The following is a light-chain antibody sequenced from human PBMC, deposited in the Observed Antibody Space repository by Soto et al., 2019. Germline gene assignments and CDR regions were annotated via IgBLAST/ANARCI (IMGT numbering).Light chain of an antibody. CDR1: QSVSSN. CDR3: QQYNNWPPWT. V-gene: IGKV3-15*01. CDR2: GAS. Sequence: EIVMTQSPATLSVSPGERATLSCRASQSVSSNVAWYQQKPGQAPRLLIYGASTRATGIPARFSGSGSGKEFTLTISSLQSEDFAVYYCQQYNNWPPWTFGQGTKVEIK. J-gene: IGKJ1*01.